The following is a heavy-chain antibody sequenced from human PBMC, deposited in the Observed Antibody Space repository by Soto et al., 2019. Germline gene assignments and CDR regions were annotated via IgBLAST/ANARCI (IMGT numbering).Heavy chain of an antibody. CDR1: GFSLSTSGMC. CDR3: ARIRNTRGSGWYYFDY. V-gene: IGHV2-70*01. D-gene: IGHD6-19*01. Sequence: SGPTLVNPTQTLTLTCTFSGFSLSTSGMCVSWIRQPPGKALEWLALIDWGDEKYYSTSLKTRLTISKDTSKNQVVLTMTNMDPVDTAIYYCARIRNTRGSGWYYFDYWGQGTLVTVSS. CDR2: IDWGDEK. J-gene: IGHJ4*02.